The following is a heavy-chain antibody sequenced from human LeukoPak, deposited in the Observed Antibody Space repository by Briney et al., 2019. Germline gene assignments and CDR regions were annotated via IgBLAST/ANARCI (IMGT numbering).Heavy chain of an antibody. J-gene: IGHJ4*02. CDR3: AKALCSGGTCYRFDY. V-gene: IGHV3-23*01. CDR2: ISGSGGST. Sequence: GGSLRLSCAASGFTFSSYAVSWVRQAPGKGLEWVSAISGSGGSTYSADSVKGRFTISRDNSKNTLYLQMNSLRAEDTAVYYCAKALCSGGTCYRFDYWGQVTLVTVSS. CDR1: GFTFSSYA. D-gene: IGHD2-15*01.